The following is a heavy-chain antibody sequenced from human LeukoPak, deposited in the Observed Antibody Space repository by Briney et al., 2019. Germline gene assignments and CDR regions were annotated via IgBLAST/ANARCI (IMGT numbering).Heavy chain of an antibody. CDR2: MNPNSGNT. D-gene: IGHD6-13*01. J-gene: IGHJ4*02. V-gene: IGHV1-8*01. CDR3: ARGMGSWDPFDY. CDR1: GYTFTGYD. Sequence: ASVKVSCKASGYTFTGYDINWVRQATGQGLEWMGWMNPNSGNTGYAQKFQGRVTMTRNTSISTAYMELSSLRSEDTAVYYCARGMGSWDPFDYWGQGTLVTVSS.